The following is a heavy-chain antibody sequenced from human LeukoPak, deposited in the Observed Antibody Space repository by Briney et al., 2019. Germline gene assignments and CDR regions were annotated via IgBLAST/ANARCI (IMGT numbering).Heavy chain of an antibody. V-gene: IGHV3-13*01. J-gene: IGHJ4*02. CDR1: GFTFSDYG. CDR2: IGTAGDT. Sequence: GGSLRLSCAASGFTFSDYGMHWVRQATGKGLEWVSAIGTAGDTYYTGSVKGRFTISRENAKNSSYLQMNSLRAGDTAVYYCARVAKERVGGVYYFDYWGQGTLVTVSS. D-gene: IGHD1-1*01. CDR3: ARVAKERVGGVYYFDY.